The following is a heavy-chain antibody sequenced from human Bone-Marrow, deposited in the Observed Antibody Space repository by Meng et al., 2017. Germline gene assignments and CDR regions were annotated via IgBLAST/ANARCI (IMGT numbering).Heavy chain of an antibody. Sequence: SVKVSCKASGYTFSNFAIHWVRQAPGQGLEWLGWINATNGKTKASEKFQDRVTITRDTSASVAYMELGSLNSDDTAAYYCARSTYDSSGFYPYYYFYYGLDVWGQGTTVTVSS. CDR1: GYTFSNFA. CDR2: INATNGKT. V-gene: IGHV1-3*01. J-gene: IGHJ6*02. D-gene: IGHD3-22*01. CDR3: ARSTYDSSGFYPYYYFYYGLDV.